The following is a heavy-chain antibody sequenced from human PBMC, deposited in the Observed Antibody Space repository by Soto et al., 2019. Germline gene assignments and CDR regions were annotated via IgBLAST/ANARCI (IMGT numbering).Heavy chain of an antibody. CDR1: GLTFSSYA. D-gene: IGHD4-17*01. J-gene: IGHJ5*02. CDR2: IKQDGSEK. CDR3: ARDSTTVTTDH. Sequence: GGSLRLSCAASGLTFSSYAMSWVRQAPGKGLEWVANIKQDGSEKYYVDSVKGRFTISRDNAKNSLYLQMNSLRAEDSAVYYCARDSTTVTTDHWGQGTLVTVSS. V-gene: IGHV3-7*01.